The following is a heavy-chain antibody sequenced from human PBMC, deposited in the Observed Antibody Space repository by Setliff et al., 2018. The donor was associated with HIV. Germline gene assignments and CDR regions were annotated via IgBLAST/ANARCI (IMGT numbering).Heavy chain of an antibody. Sequence: PSETLSLTCDVSGGSISSDSYYWAWIRQPPGKGLEWIGTIYYSGSTHYNPSLKSRLTISLDMSKNQLSLKLSSVTAADTAVYYCLLWTGYYTYWFFDLWGRGALFTVSS. V-gene: IGHV4-39*07. CDR3: LLWTGYYTYWFFDL. J-gene: IGHJ2*01. CDR1: GGSISSDSYY. CDR2: IYYSGST. D-gene: IGHD3-3*01.